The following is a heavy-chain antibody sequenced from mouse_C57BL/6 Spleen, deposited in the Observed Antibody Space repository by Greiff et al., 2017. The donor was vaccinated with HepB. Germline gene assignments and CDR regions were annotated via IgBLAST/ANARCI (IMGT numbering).Heavy chain of an antibody. CDR1: GFTFSDYG. D-gene: IGHD1-1*02. CDR3: ARRETIGDYFDY. Sequence: EVHLVESGGGLVKPGGSLKLSCAASGFTFSDYGMHWVRQAPEKGLEWVAYISSGSSTIYYADTVKGRFTISRDNAKNTLFLQMTSLRSEDTAMYYCARRETIGDYFDYWGQGTTLTVSS. J-gene: IGHJ2*01. V-gene: IGHV5-17*01. CDR2: ISSGSSTI.